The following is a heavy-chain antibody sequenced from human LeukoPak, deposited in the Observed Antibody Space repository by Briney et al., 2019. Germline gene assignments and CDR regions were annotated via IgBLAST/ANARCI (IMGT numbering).Heavy chain of an antibody. Sequence: ASVKVSCKASGYTFTSYGISWVRQAPGQGLEWMGWISAYNGNTNYAQKLQGRVTMTTDTPTSTAYMELRSLRSDDTAVYYCARDNVVVPAAIGGPLDYWGQGTLVTVSS. CDR1: GYTFTSYG. J-gene: IGHJ4*02. CDR3: ARDNVVVPAAIGGPLDY. D-gene: IGHD2-2*02. CDR2: ISAYNGNT. V-gene: IGHV1-18*01.